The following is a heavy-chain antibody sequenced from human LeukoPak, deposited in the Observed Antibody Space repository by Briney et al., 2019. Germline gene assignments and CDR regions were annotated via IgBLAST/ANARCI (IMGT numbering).Heavy chain of an antibody. Sequence: GASVKVSCKASGYTFLSYGINWVRQAPGQGLEWMGWISVYNGHTGYPQKFQGRVTMTTDTSTSTAYMELRSLRSDDTAVYYCARYGYCGGGTCRCDHWGQGTLVTVSS. D-gene: IGHD2-15*01. J-gene: IGHJ4*02. CDR2: ISVYNGHT. V-gene: IGHV1-18*01. CDR1: GYTFLSYG. CDR3: ARYGYCGGGTCRCDH.